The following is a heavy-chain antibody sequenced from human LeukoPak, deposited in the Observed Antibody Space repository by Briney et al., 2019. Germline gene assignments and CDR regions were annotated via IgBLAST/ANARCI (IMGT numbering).Heavy chain of an antibody. D-gene: IGHD6-19*01. V-gene: IGHV4-34*01. CDR1: GGSFSGYY. Sequence: PSETLSLTCAVYGGSFSGYYWSWIRQPPGKGLEWIGEINHSGSTNYNPSLKSRVTISVDTSENQFSLKLRSMTAADTAVYYCASTPLAVAGTPYWYFDLWGRGTLVTVSS. CDR3: ASTPLAVAGTPYWYFDL. J-gene: IGHJ2*01. CDR2: INHSGST.